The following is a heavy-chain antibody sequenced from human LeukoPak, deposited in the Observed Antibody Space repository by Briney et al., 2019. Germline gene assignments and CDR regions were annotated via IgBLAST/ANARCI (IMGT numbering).Heavy chain of an antibody. CDR1: GGSISSGNYY. J-gene: IGHJ1*01. V-gene: IGHV4-61*02. Sequence: SETLSLTCTVSGGSISSGNYYWSWIRQPAGKGLEWIGRIYTSGSTNYNPSLKSRVTISVDTSKNQFSLKLSSVTAADTAVYYCARSVAAAGKGYFHHWGQGTLVTVSS. D-gene: IGHD6-13*01. CDR2: IYTSGST. CDR3: ARSVAAAGKGYFHH.